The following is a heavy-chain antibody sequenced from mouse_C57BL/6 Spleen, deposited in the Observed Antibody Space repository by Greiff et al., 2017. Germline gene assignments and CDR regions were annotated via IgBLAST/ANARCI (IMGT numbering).Heavy chain of an antibody. CDR2: IDPENGDT. Sequence: VQLQQSGAELVRPGASVKLSCTASGFNIKDDYMHWVKQRPEQGLEWIGWIDPENGDTEYASKFQGKATITADTSSNTAYLQLSSLTSEDAAVYYCTTPTVVARGFDYWGQGTTLTVSS. D-gene: IGHD1-1*01. CDR1: GFNIKDDY. CDR3: TTPTVVARGFDY. V-gene: IGHV14-4*01. J-gene: IGHJ2*01.